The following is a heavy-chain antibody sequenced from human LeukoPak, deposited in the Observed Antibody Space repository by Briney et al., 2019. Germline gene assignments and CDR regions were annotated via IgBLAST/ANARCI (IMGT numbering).Heavy chain of an antibody. V-gene: IGHV3-30*03. J-gene: IGHJ3*02. Sequence: PGRSLRLSCAASGFTFSSYGMHWVRQAPGKGLEWVAVISYDGSNKYYADSVKGRFTISRDNSKNTLYLQMNSLRAEDTAVYYCAVERGYCSSASCYQGAFDIWGQGTMVTVSS. CDR2: ISYDGSNK. D-gene: IGHD2-2*01. CDR3: AVERGYCSSASCYQGAFDI. CDR1: GFTFSSYG.